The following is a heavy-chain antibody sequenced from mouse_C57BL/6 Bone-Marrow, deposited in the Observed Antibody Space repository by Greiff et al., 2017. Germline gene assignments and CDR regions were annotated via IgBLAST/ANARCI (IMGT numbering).Heavy chain of an antibody. V-gene: IGHV5-4*01. CDR3: ASDQDIDYDPYYYAMDY. CDR2: ISAGGGYT. J-gene: IGHJ4*01. D-gene: IGHD2-4*01. CDR1: GFTFTSYA. Sequence: EVQLLQSGAGLVKPGGSLKLSCAASGFTFTSYAMPWVRQTPEKSLEWVATISAGGGYTNYTDNVKGRSTISRDNAKNNLYPHISHLNTEDTAMYYCASDQDIDYDPYYYAMDYWGQGTSVTVSS.